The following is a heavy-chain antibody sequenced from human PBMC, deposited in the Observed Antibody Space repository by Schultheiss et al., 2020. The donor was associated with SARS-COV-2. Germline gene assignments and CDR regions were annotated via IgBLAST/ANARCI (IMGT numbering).Heavy chain of an antibody. V-gene: IGHV4-39*07. CDR2: INHSGST. J-gene: IGHJ5*02. D-gene: IGHD1-26*01. CDR3: ASPQGGP. CDR1: GGSISSTSFY. Sequence: SQTLSLTCTVSGGSISSTSFYWGWIRQPPGKGLEWIGEINHSGSTNYNPSLKSRVTMSVDTSKNQFSLMLSSVTAADTAVYYCASPQGGPWGQGALVTVAS.